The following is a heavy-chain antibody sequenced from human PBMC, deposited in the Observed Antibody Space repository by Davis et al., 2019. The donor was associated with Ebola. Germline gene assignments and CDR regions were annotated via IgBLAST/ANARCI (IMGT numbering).Heavy chain of an antibody. CDR2: ISSSSSTI. D-gene: IGHD1-14*01. CDR3: ARRTTRITNAFDI. CDR1: GFTFSSYS. J-gene: IGHJ3*02. V-gene: IGHV3-48*01. Sequence: GESLKISCAASGFTFSSYSMNWVRQAPGKGLEWVSYISSSSSTIYYADSVKGRFTISRDNAKNSLYLQMNSLRVEDAAVYYCARRTTRITNAFDIWGQGTMVTVSS.